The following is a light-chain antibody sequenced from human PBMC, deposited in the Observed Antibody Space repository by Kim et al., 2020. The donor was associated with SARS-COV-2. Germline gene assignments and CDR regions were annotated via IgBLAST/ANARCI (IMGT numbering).Light chain of an antibody. Sequence: RVTISCTGRSSNIGAGHDVHWYQQLPGTAPKLLIYGNNNRPSGVPDRFSGSKSGTSASLAITGLQAEDETDYYCQSYDSSLSGYVFGTGTKVTVL. V-gene: IGLV1-40*01. J-gene: IGLJ1*01. CDR2: GNN. CDR3: QSYDSSLSGYV. CDR1: SSNIGAGHD.